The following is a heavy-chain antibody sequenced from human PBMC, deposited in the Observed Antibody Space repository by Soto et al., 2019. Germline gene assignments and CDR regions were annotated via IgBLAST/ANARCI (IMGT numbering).Heavy chain of an antibody. Sequence: ASVKVSCKASGGTFSSYTISWVRQAPGQGLEWMGRIIPILGIANYAQKFQGRVTITADKSTSTAYMELSSLRSEDTAVYYCARAKDYYDSSGYSENAFDIWGQGTMVTVSS. V-gene: IGHV1-69*02. CDR2: IIPILGIA. CDR3: ARAKDYYDSSGYSENAFDI. D-gene: IGHD3-22*01. J-gene: IGHJ3*02. CDR1: GGTFSSYT.